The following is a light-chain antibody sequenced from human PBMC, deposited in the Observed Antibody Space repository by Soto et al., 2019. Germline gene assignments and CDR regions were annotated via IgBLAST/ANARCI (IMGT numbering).Light chain of an antibody. Sequence: EILMTQSPATLSVSPGERATLSCRASQSIRSNLAWYQQKPGQAPRLLISGASTRANGIPVRFSGSGSGTEFTLTISSLQSEDFAFYYCQQYDNWHPITFGQGTRLEIK. CDR2: GAS. CDR3: QQYDNWHPIT. CDR1: QSIRSN. V-gene: IGKV3-15*01. J-gene: IGKJ5*01.